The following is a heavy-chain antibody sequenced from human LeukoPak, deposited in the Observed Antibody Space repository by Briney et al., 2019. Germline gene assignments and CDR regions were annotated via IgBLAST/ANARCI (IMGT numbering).Heavy chain of an antibody. CDR2: ISSSGNTV. J-gene: IGHJ4*02. Sequence: AGGSLRLSCAASGFTVSSYEMNWVRQAPGKGLEWVSYISSSGNTVYYADSVKGRFTISRDNAKNSLFLQMNSLRAEDTAVYYCARNWNWDYYFDYWGQGTLVTVSS. CDR1: GFTVSSYE. D-gene: IGHD1-7*01. V-gene: IGHV3-48*03. CDR3: ARNWNWDYYFDY.